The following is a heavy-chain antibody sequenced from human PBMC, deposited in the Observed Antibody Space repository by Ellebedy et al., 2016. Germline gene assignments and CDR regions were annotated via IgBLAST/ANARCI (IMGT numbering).Heavy chain of an antibody. Sequence: GESLKISCAASGFTFTSYAMHWVRQAPGKGLEWVAVTSYAGSDKYHADSVKGRFTISRDNSKNTVYLQMNSLRAEDTAVYYCARDKGAGYCSGGTCYSFDYWGQGTLVTVSS. J-gene: IGHJ4*02. CDR3: ARDKGAGYCSGGTCYSFDY. CDR1: GFTFTSYA. D-gene: IGHD2-15*01. V-gene: IGHV3-30*04. CDR2: TSYAGSDK.